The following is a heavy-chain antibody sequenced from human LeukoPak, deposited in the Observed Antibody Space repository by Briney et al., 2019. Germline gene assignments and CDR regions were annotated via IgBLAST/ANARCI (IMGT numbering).Heavy chain of an antibody. CDR3: AKAMIGSGSSPFDY. D-gene: IGHD3-10*01. Sequence: GRSLRLSCAASGFTFDDYAMHWVRQAPGKGLEWVSGISWNSGSIGYADSVKGRFTISRDNAKNSLYLQMNSLRAEDTALYYCAKAMIGSGSSPFDYWGQGTLVTVSS. CDR2: ISWNSGSI. J-gene: IGHJ4*02. CDR1: GFTFDDYA. V-gene: IGHV3-9*01.